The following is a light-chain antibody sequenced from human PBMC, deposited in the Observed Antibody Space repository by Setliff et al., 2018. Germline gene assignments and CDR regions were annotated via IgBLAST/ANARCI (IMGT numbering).Light chain of an antibody. CDR2: NVS. Sequence: LTQPASMSGSPGQSITISCTGTSSDIGAYTYVSWYQQHPGKAPKLLISNVSNRPSGVSHRFSGSKSGNTASLTVSWLQAEDEADYYCSSYTTSSLRVFGGGTKGTVL. CDR3: SSYTTSSLRV. J-gene: IGLJ2*01. V-gene: IGLV2-14*03. CDR1: SSDIGAYTY.